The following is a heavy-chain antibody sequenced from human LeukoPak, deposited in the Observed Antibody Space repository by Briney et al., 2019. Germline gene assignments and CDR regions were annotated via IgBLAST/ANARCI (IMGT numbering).Heavy chain of an antibody. J-gene: IGHJ5*02. CDR1: GGSISSYS. V-gene: IGHV4-59*01. CDR2: IYYRGST. CDR3: VKIVAPGDNWYDP. D-gene: IGHD2-2*01. Sequence: SETLSPTCTVSGGSISSYSWSWIRQPPGKGLEWIGYIYYRGSTNYNPSLKSRVTISVDTSKNQLSLKLSSMTAADTAVYYCVKIVAPGDNWYDPWGQGTLDTVSS.